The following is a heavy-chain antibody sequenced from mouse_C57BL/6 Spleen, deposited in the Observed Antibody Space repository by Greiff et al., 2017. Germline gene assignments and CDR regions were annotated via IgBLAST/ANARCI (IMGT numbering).Heavy chain of an antibody. CDR2: ISYDGSN. Sequence: ESGPGLVKPSQSLSLTCSVTGYSITSGYYWNWIRQFPGNKLEWMGYISYDGSNNYNPSLKNRISITRDTSKNQFFLKLNSVTTEDTATYYCARDDSNYVDWYFDVWGTGTTVTVSS. CDR1: GYSITSGYY. V-gene: IGHV3-6*01. D-gene: IGHD2-5*01. CDR3: ARDDSNYVDWYFDV. J-gene: IGHJ1*03.